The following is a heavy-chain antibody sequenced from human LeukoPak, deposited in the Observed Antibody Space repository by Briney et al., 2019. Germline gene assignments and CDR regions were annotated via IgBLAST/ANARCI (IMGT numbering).Heavy chain of an antibody. CDR3: ARESSGWYYFDY. CDR1: GGSISSSSYY. V-gene: IGHV4-39*02. J-gene: IGHJ4*02. CDR2: IYYSGST. Sequence: SETLSLTCTVSGGSISSSSYYWGWIRQPPGKGLEWIGSIYYSGSTNYNPSLKSRVTISVDTSKNQFSPKLSSVTAADTAVYYCARESSGWYYFDYWGQGTLVTVSS. D-gene: IGHD6-19*01.